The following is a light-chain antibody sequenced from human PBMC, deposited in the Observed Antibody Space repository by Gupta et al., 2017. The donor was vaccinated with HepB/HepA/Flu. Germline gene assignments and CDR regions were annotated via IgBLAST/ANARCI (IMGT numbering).Light chain of an antibody. CDR1: SASFRNTY. Sequence: QFLLTQPPSVSAAPGQKVTISCSGSSASFRNTYVSWYQQLPGTAPKLLVYDNNKRPSGIPDRFSGSKSGTSATLDITGLQTGDEADYYCGTEDSSLALYVFGPGTKVTVL. V-gene: IGLV1-51*01. CDR2: DNN. J-gene: IGLJ1*01. CDR3: GTEDSSLALYV.